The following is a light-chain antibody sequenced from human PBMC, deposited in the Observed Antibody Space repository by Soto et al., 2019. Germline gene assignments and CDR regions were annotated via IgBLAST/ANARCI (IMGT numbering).Light chain of an antibody. CDR3: SSYSSSNTLEMI. CDR1: NSDLGGYNF. CDR2: EVS. Sequence: QSALTQPASVSGSPGQSITISCTGTNSDLGGYNFVSWYQQHPGKAPKLMIYEVSNRPSGVSNRFSGSKSGNTASLTISGLQADDEADYYCSSYSSSNTLEMIFGGGTKVTVL. J-gene: IGLJ2*01. V-gene: IGLV2-14*01.